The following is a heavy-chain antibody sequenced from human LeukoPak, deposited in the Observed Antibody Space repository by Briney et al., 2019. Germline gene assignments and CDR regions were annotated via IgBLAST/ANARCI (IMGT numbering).Heavy chain of an antibody. CDR3: AREWGLDCSSTSCYIGEDYFDY. CDR1: GGSISSSSYY. CDR2: IYYSGST. V-gene: IGHV4-39*07. D-gene: IGHD2-2*02. Sequence: SETLSLTCTVSGGSISSSSYYWGWIRQPPGKGLEWIGSIYYSGSTYYNPSLKSRVTISVDTSKNQFSLKLSSVTAADTAVYYCAREWGLDCSSTSCYIGEDYFDYWGQGTLVTVSS. J-gene: IGHJ4*02.